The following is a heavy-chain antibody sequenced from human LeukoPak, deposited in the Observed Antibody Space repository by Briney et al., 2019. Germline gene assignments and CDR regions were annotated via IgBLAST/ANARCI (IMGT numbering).Heavy chain of an antibody. V-gene: IGHV4-61*02. Sequence: SETLSLTCTVAAGSISSGSDKCTWIQEPAGKGLEGFGRIYTSGSTNHKPSLKSRVTISLDTSKNQFSLKLISVTAADTAVYFCARERTDTSMDYWGQGTLVTVSS. CDR2: IYTSGST. J-gene: IGHJ4*02. D-gene: IGHD5-18*01. CDR3: ARERTDTSMDY. CDR1: AGSISSGSDK.